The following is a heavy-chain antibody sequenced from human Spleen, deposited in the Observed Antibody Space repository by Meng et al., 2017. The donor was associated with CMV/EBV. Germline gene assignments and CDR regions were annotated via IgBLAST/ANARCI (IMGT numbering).Heavy chain of an antibody. CDR2: ISTTRNYI. CDR1: GFTFTRHR. D-gene: IGHD3-10*01. Sequence: GESLKISCVASGFTFTRHRMNWVRQAPGKGLEWVSSISTTRNYISYADSVKGRFTISRDNAKNSLYLQMNSLRVEDTAVYYCARARRGYYGMDVWGQGTTVTVSS. J-gene: IGHJ6*02. CDR3: ARARRGYYGMDV. V-gene: IGHV3-21*01.